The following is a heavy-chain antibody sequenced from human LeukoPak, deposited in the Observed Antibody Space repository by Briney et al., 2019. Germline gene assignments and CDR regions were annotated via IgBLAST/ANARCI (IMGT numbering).Heavy chain of an antibody. V-gene: IGHV3-23*01. D-gene: IGHD5-24*01. CDR3: AKARRDGYNLFDY. CDR1: GFTFSSYA. Sequence: GGSLRLSCGASGFTFSSYAMSWVRQAPGKGLEWVSVISSSGGNTYYTDSVKGRFTVSRDISKNTLYLQMNSLRAEDTALYYCAKARRDGYNLFDYWGQGTLVTVSS. CDR2: ISSSGGNT. J-gene: IGHJ4*02.